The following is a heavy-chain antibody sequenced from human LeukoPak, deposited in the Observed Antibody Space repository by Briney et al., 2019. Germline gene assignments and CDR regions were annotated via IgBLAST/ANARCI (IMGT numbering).Heavy chain of an antibody. CDR1: GYTFTSYG. CDR2: ISAYNGNT. J-gene: IGHJ6*03. Sequence: ASVKVSCKASGYTFTSYGISWVRQAPGQGLEWMGWISAYNGNTNYAQKLQGRVTMTTDTSTSTAYMELRSLRSDDTAVYYCARPHKDYYYDSSGYRYYYYYYMDVWGKGTTVTVSS. V-gene: IGHV1-18*01. D-gene: IGHD3-22*01. CDR3: ARPHKDYYYDSSGYRYYYYYYMDV.